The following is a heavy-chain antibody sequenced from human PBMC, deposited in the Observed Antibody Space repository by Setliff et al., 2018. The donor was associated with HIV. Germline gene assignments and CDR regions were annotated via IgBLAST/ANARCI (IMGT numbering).Heavy chain of an antibody. V-gene: IGHV1-3*01. CDR3: ARDSSGFDY. J-gene: IGHJ4*02. CDR1: GYIFTNYA. D-gene: IGHD6-19*01. Sequence: ASVKVSCKAAGYIFTNYAMHWVRQAPGQRLEWMGWINAGNGNTKHSQKFQGRVTMTTDTSTSTAYMELRSLRSDDTAVYYCARDSSGFDYWGQGTLVTVSS. CDR2: INAGNGNT.